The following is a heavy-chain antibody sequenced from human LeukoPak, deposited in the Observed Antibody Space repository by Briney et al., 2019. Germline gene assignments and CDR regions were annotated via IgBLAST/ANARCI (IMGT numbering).Heavy chain of an antibody. D-gene: IGHD1-1*01. J-gene: IGHJ3*01. CDR1: GGSISSSSYY. CDR3: ARLNTGTGQNYFED. Sequence: PSETLSLTCTVSGGSISSSSYYWVWVRQSTGKGLEWIGSVHHSGTTYYNPSLNNRVTMSLDTSKRQFSLKVRSVTASDTAVYYCARLNTGTGQNYFEDWGQGTMVTVSS. V-gene: IGHV4-39*01. CDR2: VHHSGTT.